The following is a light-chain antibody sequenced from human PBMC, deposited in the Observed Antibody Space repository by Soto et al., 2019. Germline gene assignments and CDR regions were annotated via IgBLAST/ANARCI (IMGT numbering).Light chain of an antibody. CDR3: SSYSISTAYL. CDR2: EVN. Sequence: QAVVTQPASVSGSPGQSITISCTGTSSDVGGYDYVSWYQLHPGKAPKLMVFEVNNRPSGVSYRFSGSKSGNTASLTISGLQAEDEADYFCSSYSISTAYLFGTGTKLTVL. J-gene: IGLJ1*01. V-gene: IGLV2-14*01. CDR1: SSDVGGYDY.